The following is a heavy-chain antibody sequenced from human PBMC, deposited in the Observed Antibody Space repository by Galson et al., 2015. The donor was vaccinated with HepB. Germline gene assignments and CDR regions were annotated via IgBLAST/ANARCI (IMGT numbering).Heavy chain of an antibody. CDR3: AGVRGVTRKKTYYIDY. V-gene: IGHV3-33*01. CDR2: IWYDGSNK. Sequence: SLRLSCAASGFTFRNYGMNWVRQAPGKGLEWVAIIWYDGSNKYYVDSVRGRFTISRDNSKNTLYLQMSSVRAEDTAVYYCAGVRGVTRKKTYYIDYWGQGTPVTVSS. J-gene: IGHJ4*02. D-gene: IGHD4-17*01. CDR1: GFTFRNYG.